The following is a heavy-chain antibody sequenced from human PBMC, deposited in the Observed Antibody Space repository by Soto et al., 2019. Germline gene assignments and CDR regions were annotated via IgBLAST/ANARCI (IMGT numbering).Heavy chain of an antibody. CDR3: ASRDPGTSVDY. Sequence: NPWDALALTLDVSGGSFTSNNWWTWVRQPPGQGLEWIGEIYRTGSTNYNPSLKSRVTISLDKSENQFSLKVTSLTAADTAVYYCASRDPGTSVDYWGQGTLVTVSS. CDR2: IYRTGST. D-gene: IGHD1-7*01. V-gene: IGHV4-4*02. J-gene: IGHJ4*02. CDR1: GGSFTSNNW.